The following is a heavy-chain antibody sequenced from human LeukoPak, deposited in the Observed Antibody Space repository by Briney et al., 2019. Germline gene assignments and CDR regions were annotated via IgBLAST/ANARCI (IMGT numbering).Heavy chain of an antibody. CDR1: GFTFGDYA. J-gene: IGHJ4*02. Sequence: KPGRSLRLSCTASGFTFGDYAMSWFRQAPGKGLEWVGFIRRKAYGGTTEYAASVKGRFTISRDDSKSIAYLQMNSLKTEDTAVYYCTRAPEYYYDSSGYQHFDYWGQGTLVTVSS. CDR2: IRRKAYGGTT. CDR3: TRAPEYYYDSSGYQHFDY. D-gene: IGHD3-22*01. V-gene: IGHV3-49*05.